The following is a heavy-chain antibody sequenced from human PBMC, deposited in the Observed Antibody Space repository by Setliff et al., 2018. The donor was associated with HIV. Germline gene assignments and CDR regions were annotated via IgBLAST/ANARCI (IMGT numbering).Heavy chain of an antibody. Sequence: SETLSLTCGVYGGSFSPYSWSWVRQPPGKGLEWIGEIHDSGSGIINYNPSLKSRVTLSLDTSKNQFSLKLSSVTAADTAVYYCASRRRSHQDLYGGNSVFLNWGQGTLVTAPQ. CDR1: GGSFSPYS. CDR2: IHDSGSGII. V-gene: IGHV4-34*01. CDR3: ASRRRSHQDLYGGNSVFLN. J-gene: IGHJ4*02. D-gene: IGHD4-17*01.